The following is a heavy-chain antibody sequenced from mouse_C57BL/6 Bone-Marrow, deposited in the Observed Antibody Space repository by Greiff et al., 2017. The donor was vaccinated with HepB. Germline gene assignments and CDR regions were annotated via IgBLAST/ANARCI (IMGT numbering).Heavy chain of an antibody. CDR1: GFTFNTYA. V-gene: IGHV10-3*01. CDR3: VRGAITTVVAKGFAY. D-gene: IGHD1-1*01. J-gene: IGHJ3*01. CDR2: IRSKSSNYAT. Sequence: EVMLVESGGGLVQPKGSLKLSCAASGFTFNTYAMHWVRQAPGKGLEWVARIRSKSSNYATYYADSVKDRFTISRDDSQSMLYLQMNNQKTEDTAMYYCVRGAITTVVAKGFAYWGQGTLVTVSA.